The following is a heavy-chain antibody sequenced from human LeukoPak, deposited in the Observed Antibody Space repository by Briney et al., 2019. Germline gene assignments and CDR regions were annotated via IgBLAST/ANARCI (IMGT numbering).Heavy chain of an antibody. D-gene: IGHD6-13*01. CDR3: ARVGSSWYDAFDY. CDR1: RYTFTGYY. V-gene: IGHV1-2*02. Sequence: ASVNVSCKASRYTFTGYYMHWVGQAPGQGREWMGWINSNSGGTNYAQKFQGRVTMTKDTSISTAYMELSRLRSDDTAVYYCARVGSSWYDAFDYWGQGNLVTVSS. J-gene: IGHJ4*02. CDR2: INSNSGGT.